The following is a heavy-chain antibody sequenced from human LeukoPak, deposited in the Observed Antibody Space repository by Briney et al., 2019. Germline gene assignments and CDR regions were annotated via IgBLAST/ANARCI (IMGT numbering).Heavy chain of an antibody. V-gene: IGHV3-73*01. CDR2: IRSKANSYAT. CDR1: GFTFSGSA. D-gene: IGHD6-13*01. CDR3: TGIAATNYYYYYMDV. Sequence: GGSLKLSCAASGFTFSGSAMHWVRQASGKGLEWVGRIRSKANSYATAYAASVKGRFTISRDDSKNTAYLQMNSLKAEDTAVYYCTGIAATNYYYYYMDVWGKGTTVTVSS. J-gene: IGHJ6*03.